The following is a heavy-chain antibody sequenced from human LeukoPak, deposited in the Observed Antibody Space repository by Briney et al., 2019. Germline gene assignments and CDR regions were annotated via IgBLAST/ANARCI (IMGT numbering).Heavy chain of an antibody. CDR1: GGSISSSSYY. Sequence: PSETLSLTCTVSGGSISSSSYYWGWIRQPPGKGLEWIGSIYYSGSTYYNPSLKSRVTISVDTSKNQFSLKLSSVTAADTAVYYCARQPAVLQYFFALTTIAAAGPFDYWGQGTLVTVSS. V-gene: IGHV4-39*01. J-gene: IGHJ4*02. CDR3: ARQPAVLQYFFALTTIAAAGPFDY. CDR2: IYYSGST. D-gene: IGHD6-13*01.